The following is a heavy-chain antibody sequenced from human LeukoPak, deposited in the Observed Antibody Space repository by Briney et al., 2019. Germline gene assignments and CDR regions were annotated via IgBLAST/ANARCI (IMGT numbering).Heavy chain of an antibody. V-gene: IGHV3-30*18. Sequence: GRSLRLSCAASGSTFSSYGMHWVRQAPGKGLEWVAVISYDGSNKYYADSVEGRFTISRDNSKNTLYLQMNSLRAEDTAVYYCAKGYCSGGSCYWKVLGLDYWGQGTLVTVSS. CDR3: AKGYCSGGSCYWKVLGLDY. D-gene: IGHD2-15*01. J-gene: IGHJ4*02. CDR2: ISYDGSNK. CDR1: GSTFSSYG.